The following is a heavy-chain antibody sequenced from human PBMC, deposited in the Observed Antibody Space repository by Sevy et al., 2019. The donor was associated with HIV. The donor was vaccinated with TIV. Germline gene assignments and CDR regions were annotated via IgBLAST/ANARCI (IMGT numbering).Heavy chain of an antibody. CDR3: ARALTAPYCSGSWRYPKWFDP. CDR1: GFTFSAYW. J-gene: IGHJ5*02. Sequence: GGSLRLSCAASGFTFSAYWMTWVRQAPGKGLEWVANIKQDGSEKYYVDSVKGRFTISRDNAKNSLFLQMSSLRVEDTGIYYCARALTAPYCSGSWRYPKWFDPWGQGTLVTVSS. D-gene: IGHD2-15*01. CDR2: IKQDGSEK. V-gene: IGHV3-7*04.